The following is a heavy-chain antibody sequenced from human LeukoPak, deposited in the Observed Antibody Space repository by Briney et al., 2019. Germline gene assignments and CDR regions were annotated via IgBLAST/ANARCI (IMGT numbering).Heavy chain of an antibody. D-gene: IGHD7-27*01. CDR3: ARGPGGTGSLFDY. V-gene: IGHV1-8*01. Sequence: ASVKVSCKASRYTLTTYDINWVRQATGQGLEWMGWMNPNSGDTGYVQKFQGRVTMTRSTSISTAYMELGSLRSEDTAVYYCARGPGGTGSLFDYWGQGTPVTASS. CDR2: MNPNSGDT. CDR1: RYTLTTYD. J-gene: IGHJ4*02.